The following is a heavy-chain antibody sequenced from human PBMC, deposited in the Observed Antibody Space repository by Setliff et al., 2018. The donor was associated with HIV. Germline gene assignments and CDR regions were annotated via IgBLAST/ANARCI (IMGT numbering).Heavy chain of an antibody. CDR3: ARVRGVTRGYFDY. CDR2: ISGTGGST. J-gene: IGHJ4*02. CDR1: GFTFSSYA. Sequence: PGESLKISCSASGFTFSSYAMSWVRQAPGKGLEWVSVISGTGGSTYYADSVKGRFTISRDNSKNTLYLQMNSLRAEDTAVYYCARVRGVTRGYFDYWGQGTLVTVAS. D-gene: IGHD3-10*01. V-gene: IGHV3-23*01.